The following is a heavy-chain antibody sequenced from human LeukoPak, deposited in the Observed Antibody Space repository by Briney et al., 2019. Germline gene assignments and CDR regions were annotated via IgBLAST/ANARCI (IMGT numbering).Heavy chain of an antibody. CDR3: AKRRAVAGQYYFDY. D-gene: IGHD6-19*01. CDR1: GYSFTSYW. Sequence: GESLKISCKGSGYSFTSYWIGWVRQMPGKGLEWMGLIYPGDSATRYSPSFQGHVTISVDKSITTAYLQWSSLKASDTAMYYCAKRRAVAGQYYFDYWGQGTQVTVSS. V-gene: IGHV5-51*01. J-gene: IGHJ4*02. CDR2: IYPGDSAT.